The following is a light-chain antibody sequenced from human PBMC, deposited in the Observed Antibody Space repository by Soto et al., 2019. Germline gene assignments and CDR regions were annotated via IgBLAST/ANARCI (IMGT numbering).Light chain of an antibody. V-gene: IGKV1-27*01. CDR1: QGISSS. CDR3: QRPYNAPY. J-gene: IGKJ3*01. Sequence: DIQLTQSPSSLSASVGDRVIITCRVSQGISSSLNWCRQKPGKLPKLLIYTSSNLQSGVPSRFSGSGSGTDFTLTISSLQPEDVATYCGQRPYNAPYFGPGTKVDIK. CDR2: TSS.